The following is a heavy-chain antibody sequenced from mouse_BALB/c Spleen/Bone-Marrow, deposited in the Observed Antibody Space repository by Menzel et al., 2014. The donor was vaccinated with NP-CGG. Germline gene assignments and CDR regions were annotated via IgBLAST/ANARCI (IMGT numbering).Heavy chain of an antibody. CDR3: SRGAFYFDF. CDR2: ISFSGGT. J-gene: IGHJ2*01. CDR1: GYSITSDYS. Sequence: EVQLQQSGPGLVKPSQSLSLPCTVTGYSITSDYSCNWIRQFPGNKLEWLGYISFSGGTTYNPSLESRISITRDTSKNQFFLQLNSVTTEDTATYYCSRGAFYFDFWGHGTTLTVSS. V-gene: IGHV3-2*02.